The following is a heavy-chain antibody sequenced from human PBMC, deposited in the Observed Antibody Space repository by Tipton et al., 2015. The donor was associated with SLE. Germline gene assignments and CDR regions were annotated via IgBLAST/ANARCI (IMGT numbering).Heavy chain of an antibody. CDR3: ARRGSGSHRPRPFDY. CDR2: IFYSGNT. D-gene: IGHD3-10*01. CDR1: GGSISSINYY. J-gene: IGHJ4*02. Sequence: TLPLTCTVSGGSISSINYYWGWIRQPPGKGLEWIGNIFYSGNTFYNASLRSRVTISVDTSKNQFSLKLTSVTAADTAVYYCARRGSGSHRPRPFDYWGQGALVTVSS. V-gene: IGHV4-39*07.